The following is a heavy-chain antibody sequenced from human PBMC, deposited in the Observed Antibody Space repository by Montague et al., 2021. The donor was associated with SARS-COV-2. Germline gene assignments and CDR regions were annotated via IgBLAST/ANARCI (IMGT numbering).Heavy chain of an antibody. V-gene: IGHV3-7*03. CDR2: IKLDGSEK. J-gene: IGHJ3*01. CDR3: ATGFGSDV. CDR1: GYTLYGNW. Sequence: SLRLSCAVSGYTLYGNWMSWDRQAPGKGLEWVANIKLDGSEKYYVDSVKGQFTISGDNANNSLFLQMDNLRADDTAVYYCATGFGSDVWGQGTMVTVSS. D-gene: IGHD1-1*01.